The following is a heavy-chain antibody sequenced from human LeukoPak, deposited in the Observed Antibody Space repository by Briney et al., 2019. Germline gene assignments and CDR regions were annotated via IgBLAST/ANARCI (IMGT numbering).Heavy chain of an antibody. CDR1: GYTFTNYY. J-gene: IGHJ4*02. D-gene: IGHD2/OR15-2a*01. V-gene: IGHV1-46*01. Sequence: ASVKVSCKASGYTFTNYYIHWVRQAPGQGLEWMGIINPSGGSTSYTQKFQGRVTMTRDTSTSTVYMELSSLRSEDTAVYYCARGPKNYFFDYWGQGTLVTVSS. CDR2: INPSGGST. CDR3: ARGPKNYFFDY.